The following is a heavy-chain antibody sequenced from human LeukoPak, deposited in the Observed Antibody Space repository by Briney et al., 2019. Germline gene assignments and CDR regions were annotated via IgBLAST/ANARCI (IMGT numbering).Heavy chain of an antibody. Sequence: ALVKVSCKASGYTFTSYGISWVRQAPGQGLEWMGWISAYNGNTNYAQKLQGRVTMTTDTSTSTAYMELRSLRSDDTAVYYCARWTGYYDSSGYAYWGQGTLVTVSS. V-gene: IGHV1-18*01. CDR1: GYTFTSYG. J-gene: IGHJ4*02. D-gene: IGHD3-22*01. CDR3: ARWTGYYDSSGYAY. CDR2: ISAYNGNT.